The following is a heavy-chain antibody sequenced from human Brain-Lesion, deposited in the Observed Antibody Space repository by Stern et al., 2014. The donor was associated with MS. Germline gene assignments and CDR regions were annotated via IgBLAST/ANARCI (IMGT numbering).Heavy chain of an antibody. J-gene: IGHJ5*02. Sequence: QVQLVQSGPEVKKPGSSVQVSCKASGGPFGTYPITWLRQAPGQGLEWIGRIIPIFGSPNYAQKFQGRVTITADRSTTTVYMKLSSLKSDDAAVYYCAKDGPALVTNWFDPWGRGTLVTVSS. CDR2: IIPIFGSP. CDR1: GGPFGTYP. D-gene: IGHD5-18*01. V-gene: IGHV1-69*06. CDR3: AKDGPALVTNWFDP.